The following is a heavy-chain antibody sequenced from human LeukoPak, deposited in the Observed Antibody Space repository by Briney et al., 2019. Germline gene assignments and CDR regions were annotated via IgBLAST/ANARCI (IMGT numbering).Heavy chain of an antibody. V-gene: IGHV7-4-1*02. J-gene: IGHJ3*02. Sequence: ASVKVSCKASGYTFTNYAMNWVRQAPGQGLEWMGWINTNTGNPTYAQGFTGRFVFSLDTSVSTAYLQISSLKAEDTAVYYCARDDYDSSGDALDIWGQGTMVTVSS. CDR1: GYTFTNYA. D-gene: IGHD3-22*01. CDR3: ARDDYDSSGDALDI. CDR2: INTNTGNP.